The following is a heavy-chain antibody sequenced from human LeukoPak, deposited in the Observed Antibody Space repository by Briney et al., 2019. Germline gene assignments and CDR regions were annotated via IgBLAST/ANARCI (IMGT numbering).Heavy chain of an antibody. CDR1: GYTLTKLS. V-gene: IGHV1-24*01. Sequence: ASVKVSCKVSGYTLTKLSMHWVRQAPGKGLEWMGGFDPEDGETIYAQKFQGRVTMTEDTYTDTAHMELSSLRSEDTAVYYCATGTYYDILTGYRGGGLAYWGQGTLVTVSS. CDR2: FDPEDGET. J-gene: IGHJ4*02. CDR3: ATGTYYDILTGYRGGGLAY. D-gene: IGHD3-9*01.